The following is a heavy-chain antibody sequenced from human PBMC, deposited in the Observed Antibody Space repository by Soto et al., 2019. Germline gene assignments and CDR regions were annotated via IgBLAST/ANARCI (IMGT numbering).Heavy chain of an antibody. V-gene: IGHV3-48*03. CDR2: ISSSGSTI. J-gene: IGHJ6*02. CDR1: GFTFSSYE. CDR3: ARDHKGGYYYYGMDV. Sequence: QPGGSLRLSCAASGFTFSSYEMNWVRQAPGKGLEWVSYISSSGSTIYYADSVKGRFTISRDNAKNSLYLQMNSLRAEDTAVYYCARDHKGGYYYYGMDVWGQGXTVTVYS.